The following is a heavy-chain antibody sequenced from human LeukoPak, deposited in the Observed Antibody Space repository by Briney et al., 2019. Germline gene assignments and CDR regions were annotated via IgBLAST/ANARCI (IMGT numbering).Heavy chain of an antibody. CDR1: GFTFSSYA. CDR3: AKSYDFWSGYLPFDFGY. V-gene: IGHV3-23*01. CDR2: ISGSGGST. D-gene: IGHD3-3*01. J-gene: IGHJ4*02. Sequence: SGGSLRLSCAASGFTFSSYAMSWVRQAPGKGLEWVSAISGSGGSTYYADSVKGRFTISRDNSKNTLYLQMNSLRAEDTAVYYCAKSYDFWSGYLPFDFGYWGQGTLVTVSS.